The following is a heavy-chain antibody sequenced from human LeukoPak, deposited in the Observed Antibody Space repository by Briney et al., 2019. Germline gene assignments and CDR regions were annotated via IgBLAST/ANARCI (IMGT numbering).Heavy chain of an antibody. V-gene: IGHV3-7*01. CDR2: IKQDGSEK. CDR1: GFTFRSYW. CDR3: ASGATLISV. Sequence: GGSLRLSCAASGFTFRSYWMSWVRQAPGKGLEWVANIKQDGSEKNYVDSVKGRLTISRDNAKNSLYLQMNSLRAEDTAVYYCASGATLISVWGQGTTVTVSS. D-gene: IGHD1-26*01. J-gene: IGHJ6*02.